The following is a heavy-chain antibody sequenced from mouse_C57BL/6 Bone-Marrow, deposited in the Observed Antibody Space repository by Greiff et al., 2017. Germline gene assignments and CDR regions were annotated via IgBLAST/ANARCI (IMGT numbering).Heavy chain of an antibody. CDR3: VCITTVVAHYWYFDV. CDR2: IYPGDGDT. V-gene: IGHV1-82*01. J-gene: IGHJ1*03. CDR1: GYAFSSSW. Sequence: VQLQQSGPELVKPGASVKISCKASGYAFSSSWMNWVKQRPGKGLEWIGRIYPGDGDTNYNGKFKGKATLTADKSSSTAYMQLSSLTSEDSAVYFCVCITTVVAHYWYFDVWGTGTTVTVSS. D-gene: IGHD1-1*01.